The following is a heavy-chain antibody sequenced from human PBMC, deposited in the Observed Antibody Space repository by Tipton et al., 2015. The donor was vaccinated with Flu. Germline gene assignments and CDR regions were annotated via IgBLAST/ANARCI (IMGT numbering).Heavy chain of an antibody. CDR1: GDSISSDYY. J-gene: IGHJ5*02. CDR2: VSRPGST. CDR3: ARRDYSNYVSDPKSWFDP. D-gene: IGHD4-11*01. Sequence: LRLSCAVSGDSISSDYYWGWIRQFPGKGLEWIGTVSRPGSTVYNPSLKSRVTISIDTSKNQFSLNMKSVTAADMGVYYCARRDYSNYVSDPKSWFDPWGQGTLVAVSS. V-gene: IGHV4-38-2*01.